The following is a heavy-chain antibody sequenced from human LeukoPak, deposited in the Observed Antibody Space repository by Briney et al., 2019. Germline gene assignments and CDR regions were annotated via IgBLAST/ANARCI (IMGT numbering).Heavy chain of an antibody. J-gene: IGHJ6*03. Sequence: PSQTLSLTCTVSGGSISSGSYYWSWIRQPAGKGLGWIGRIYTSGSTNYNPSLKSRVTISVDTSKNQFSLKLSSVTAADTAVYYCARENHYYYYYMDVWGKGTTVTVSS. D-gene: IGHD1-14*01. CDR1: GGSISSGSYY. CDR2: IYTSGST. CDR3: ARENHYYYYYMDV. V-gene: IGHV4-61*02.